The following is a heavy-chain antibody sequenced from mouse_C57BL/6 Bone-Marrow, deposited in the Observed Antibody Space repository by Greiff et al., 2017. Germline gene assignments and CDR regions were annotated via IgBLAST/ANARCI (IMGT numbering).Heavy chain of an antibody. D-gene: IGHD2-13*01. J-gene: IGHJ1*03. CDR3: TSDYGDWHWDYGV. CDR1: GFTIKDYY. Sequence: VQLQQSGAELVRPGASVKLSCTASGFTIKDYYMHWVKQRPEQGLEWIGRIDPEDGDTEYAPKFQGKATMTADTSSNTAYLQLSSLTSEDTAVYYCTSDYGDWHWDYGVWGTGTTVTVST. V-gene: IGHV14-1*01. CDR2: IDPEDGDT.